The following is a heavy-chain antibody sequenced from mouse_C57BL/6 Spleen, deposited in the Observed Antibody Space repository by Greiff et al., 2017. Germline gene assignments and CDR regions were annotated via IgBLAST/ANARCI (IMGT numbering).Heavy chain of an antibody. Sequence: EVKLMESGPELVKPGASVKMSCKASGYTFTDYNMHWVKQSHGKSLEWIGYINPNNGGTSYNQKFTGKATLTVNKSSSTAYMEHRSLTSEDSAVYYCARGDFYYGSSFFDYWGQGTTLTVSS. V-gene: IGHV1-22*01. CDR3: ARGDFYYGSSFFDY. D-gene: IGHD1-1*01. CDR2: INPNNGGT. J-gene: IGHJ2*01. CDR1: GYTFTDYN.